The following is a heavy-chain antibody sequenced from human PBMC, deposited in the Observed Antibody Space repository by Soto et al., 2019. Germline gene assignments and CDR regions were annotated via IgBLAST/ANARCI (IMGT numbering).Heavy chain of an antibody. J-gene: IGHJ6*02. CDR1: GFTFSSYA. CDR3: ARGSIVYYYYGMDV. D-gene: IGHD2-15*01. Sequence: QVQLVESGGGVVQPGRSLRLSCAASGFTFSSYAMHWVRQAPGKGLEWVAVISYDGSNKYYADSVKGRFTISRDNSKNTLYLQMNSLRAEDTAVYYCARGSIVYYYYGMDVWGQGTTVTVSS. CDR2: ISYDGSNK. V-gene: IGHV3-30-3*01.